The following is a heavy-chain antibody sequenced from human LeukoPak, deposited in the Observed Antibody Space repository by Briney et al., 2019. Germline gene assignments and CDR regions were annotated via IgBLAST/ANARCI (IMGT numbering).Heavy chain of an antibody. CDR1: GGSISSYY. CDR2: IYYSGST. CDR3: ARISRAAGSGQNWFDP. D-gene: IGHD6-13*01. J-gene: IGHJ5*02. Sequence: PSETLSLTCTVSGGSISSYYWSWIRQPLGKGLEWIGYIYYSGSTNYNPSLKSRVTISVDTSKNQFSLKLSSVTAADTAVYYCARISRAAGSGQNWFDPWGQGTLVTVSS. V-gene: IGHV4-59*01.